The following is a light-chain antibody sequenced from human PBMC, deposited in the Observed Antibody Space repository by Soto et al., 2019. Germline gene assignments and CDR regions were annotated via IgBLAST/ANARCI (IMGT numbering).Light chain of an antibody. Sequence: EIVLTQSPGTLSLSPGERATLSCRASQSVRNVYLDWYQQKPGQAPRLLIYDASNRATGIPDRFSGSGSGTDFTLTINRLEPEDFAEDYCQHAGSSPRTFGKGTKLEIK. CDR2: DAS. V-gene: IGKV3-20*01. CDR3: QHAGSSPRT. CDR1: QSVRNVY. J-gene: IGKJ2*01.